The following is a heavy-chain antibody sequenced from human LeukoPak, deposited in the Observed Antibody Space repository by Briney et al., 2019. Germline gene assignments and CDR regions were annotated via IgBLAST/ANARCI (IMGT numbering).Heavy chain of an antibody. V-gene: IGHV4-59*08. CDR1: GGSISSYY. CDR3: ARHLRGYSYGLFDY. D-gene: IGHD5-18*01. J-gene: IGHJ4*02. Sequence: SETLSLTCTVSGGSISSYYWSWIRQPPGKGLEWIGYIYYSGSTNYNPSLKSRVTISVDTSKDQFSLKLSSVTAADTAVYYCARHLRGYSYGLFDYWGQGTLVTVSS. CDR2: IYYSGST.